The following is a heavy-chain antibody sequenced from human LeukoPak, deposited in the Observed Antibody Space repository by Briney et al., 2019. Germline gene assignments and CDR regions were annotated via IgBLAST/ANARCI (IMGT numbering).Heavy chain of an antibody. CDR2: IIPILGIT. J-gene: IGHJ4*02. D-gene: IGHD2-2*01. V-gene: IGHV1-69*04. CDR1: GYTFTSYG. Sequence: ASVKVSCKASGYTFTSYGISWVRQAPGQGLEWMGRIIPILGITTYAQKFQGRVTITADKSTSTAYMELSSLRSDDTAVYYCARDLVLSCSSTSCSVAPSAYWGQGTLVTVSS. CDR3: ARDLVLSCSSTSCSVAPSAY.